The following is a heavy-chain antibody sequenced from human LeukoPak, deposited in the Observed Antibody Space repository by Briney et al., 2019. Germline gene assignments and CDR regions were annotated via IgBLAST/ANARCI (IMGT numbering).Heavy chain of an antibody. D-gene: IGHD2-2*01. CDR2: INPDESDK. V-gene: IGHV3-74*01. Sequence: GGSLRLSCAASRFTFSVHWMHWVRQAPGKGLEWVSRINPDESDKAYADSVKGRFTISRDNAKNTLYLQMNSLRAEDTAVYYCARDGPAANNGYMDVWGKGTTVTVSS. CDR1: RFTFSVHW. CDR3: ARDGPAANNGYMDV. J-gene: IGHJ6*03.